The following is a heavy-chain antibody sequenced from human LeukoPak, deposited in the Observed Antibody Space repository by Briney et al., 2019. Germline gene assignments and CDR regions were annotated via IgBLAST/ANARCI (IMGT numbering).Heavy chain of an antibody. Sequence: GGSLRLSCAASGFTFSSYEMNWVRQAPGKGLEWVSYISSSGSTTYYADSMKGRFTISRDNAKNSLYLQMNSLRAEDTAVYYCSTPRREPTKVRWFDSWGQGTLVTVSS. CDR2: ISSSGSTT. CDR1: GFTFSSYE. CDR3: STPRREPTKVRWFDS. J-gene: IGHJ5*01. D-gene: IGHD1-26*01. V-gene: IGHV3-48*03.